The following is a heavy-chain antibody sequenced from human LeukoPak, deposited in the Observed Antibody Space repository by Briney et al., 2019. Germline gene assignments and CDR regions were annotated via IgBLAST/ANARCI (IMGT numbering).Heavy chain of an antibody. V-gene: IGHV4-39*01. J-gene: IGHJ4*02. Sequence: SETLSLTCTVSGGSISSSSYYWGWIRQPPGKGLEWIGSIYYSGSTYYNPSLKSRVTISVDTSKYQFSLKLSSVTAADTAVYYCARIYSYGTFFDYWGQGTLVTVSS. CDR1: GGSISSSSYY. CDR3: ARIYSYGTFFDY. D-gene: IGHD5-18*01. CDR2: IYYSGST.